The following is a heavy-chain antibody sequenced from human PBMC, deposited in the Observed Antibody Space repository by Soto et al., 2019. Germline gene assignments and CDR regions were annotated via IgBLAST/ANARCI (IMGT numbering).Heavy chain of an antibody. CDR2: ISYDGNNQ. D-gene: IGHD2-2*01. J-gene: IGHJ4*02. CDR1: GFTFSSYA. CDR3: GRCSSTSCHLGSDY. V-gene: IGHV3-30-3*01. Sequence: QVQLVESGGGVVQPGRSLRLSCAASGFTFSSYAMNWVRQAPGKGLEWVALISYDGNNQYYADSVKGRFTISRDSSKNTLYLQMISLRDADTAFYYCGRCSSTSCHLGSDYWGQGTLVTVSS.